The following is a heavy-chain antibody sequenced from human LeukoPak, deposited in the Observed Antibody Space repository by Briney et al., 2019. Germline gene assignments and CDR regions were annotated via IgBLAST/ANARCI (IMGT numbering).Heavy chain of an antibody. D-gene: IGHD1-26*01. CDR1: GFTFSSNW. V-gene: IGHV3-74*01. J-gene: IGHJ4*02. CDR2: ISHDGRSK. Sequence: GGSLRLSCAASGFTFSSNWIHWVRQVPGKGLEWVSRISHDGRSKNYADSVKGRFTISRDNAKNTLYLQMNTLRAEDTAVYYCVYSGNFRFDYWGRGTLVTVSS. CDR3: VYSGNFRFDY.